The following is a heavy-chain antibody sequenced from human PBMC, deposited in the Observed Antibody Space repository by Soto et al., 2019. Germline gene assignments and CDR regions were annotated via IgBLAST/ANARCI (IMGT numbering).Heavy chain of an antibody. CDR2: IKYDGSEK. CDR3: ASSPHKDSRPDY. V-gene: IGHV3-7*03. D-gene: IGHD3-22*01. CDR1: GFTFSSYW. Sequence: PGGSLRLSCAASGFTFSSYWMSWVRQAPGRGLEWMANIKYDGSEKYYVDSVKGRLTISRDNAKNSLYLQMNSLRAEDTAVYYCASSPHKDSRPDYWGPGTLVTVSS. J-gene: IGHJ4*02.